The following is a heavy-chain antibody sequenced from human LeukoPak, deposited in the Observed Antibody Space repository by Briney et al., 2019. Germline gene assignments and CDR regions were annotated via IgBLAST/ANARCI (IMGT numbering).Heavy chain of an antibody. D-gene: IGHD6-13*01. CDR1: GFTVSNSY. V-gene: IGHV3-66*01. J-gene: IGHJ3*02. CDR3: ARRQQLVLWAFDI. CDR2: IYSGGAT. Sequence: RGGSLRLSCAASGFTVSNSYMSWVRQAPGKGLEWVSVIYSGGATYYADSVKGRFTISRDNSQNTLSLQMNSLRAEDTAVYYCARRQQLVLWAFDIWGQGTMVTVSS.